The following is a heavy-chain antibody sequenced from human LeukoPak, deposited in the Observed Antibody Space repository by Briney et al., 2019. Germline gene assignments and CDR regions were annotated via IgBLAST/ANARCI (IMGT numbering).Heavy chain of an antibody. CDR1: GFTVSSNY. CDR2: IYSGGST. V-gene: IGHV3-66*02. J-gene: IGHJ4*02. D-gene: IGHD3-3*01. Sequence: GGSLRLSCVASGFTVSSNYMSWVRQAPGKGLEWVSVIYSGGSTYYADSVKGRFTISRDNSKNTLYLQMNSLRAEDTAVYYCARDRPDFWSGYSFDHWGQGTLVTVSS. CDR3: ARDRPDFWSGYSFDH.